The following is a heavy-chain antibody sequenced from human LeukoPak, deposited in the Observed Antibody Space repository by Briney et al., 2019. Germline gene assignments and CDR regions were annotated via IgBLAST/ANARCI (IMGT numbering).Heavy chain of an antibody. D-gene: IGHD1-26*01. CDR2: MNPNSGNT. Sequence: ASVKVSCKASGYTFTSYDINWVQQATGQGLEWMGWMNPNSGNTGYAQKFQGRVTMTRNTSISTAYMELSSLRSEDTAVYYCARGRTIVGASTYWGQGTLVTVSS. CDR3: ARGRTIVGASTY. J-gene: IGHJ4*02. V-gene: IGHV1-8*01. CDR1: GYTFTSYD.